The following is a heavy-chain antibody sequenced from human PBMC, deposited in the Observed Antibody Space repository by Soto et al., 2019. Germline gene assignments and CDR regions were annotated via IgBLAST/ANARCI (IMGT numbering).Heavy chain of an antibody. D-gene: IGHD4-17*01. J-gene: IGHJ4*02. V-gene: IGHV4-34*01. CDR2: INHSGST. Sequence: SETLSLTCAVYGGSFSGYYWNWIRQPPGKGLEWIGEINHSGSTNYNPSLKSRVTISLDTSKNQFSLKLSSMTAADTAVYYCARAGGDYLYDYWGQGTLVTLSS. CDR1: GGSFSGYY. CDR3: ARAGGDYLYDY.